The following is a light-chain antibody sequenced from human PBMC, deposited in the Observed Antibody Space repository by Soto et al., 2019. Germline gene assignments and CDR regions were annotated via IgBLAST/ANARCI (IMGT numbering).Light chain of an antibody. CDR3: ATWDDSLNGWE. Sequence: QSVLTQPPSASGTPGQRVSISCSGNSSNIGSNTVNWYHQLPGTAPTLLIKSNNQRPSGIPDRFSGSKSGTSASLAISGLQSEDEADYYCATWDDSLNGWEFGGGTKLTVL. J-gene: IGLJ3*02. CDR1: SSNIGSNT. CDR2: SNN. V-gene: IGLV1-44*01.